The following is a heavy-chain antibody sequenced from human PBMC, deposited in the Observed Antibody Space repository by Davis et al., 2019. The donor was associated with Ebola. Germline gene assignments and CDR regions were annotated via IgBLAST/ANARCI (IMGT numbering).Heavy chain of an antibody. J-gene: IGHJ4*02. CDR1: GGSISSGGYY. CDR3: ARVRGWQMGRLDY. V-gene: IGHV4-39*07. Sequence: SETLSLTCTVSGGSISSGGYYWSWIRQPPGKGLEWIGEINHSGSTNYNPSLKSRVTISVDTSKNQFSLRLSSVTAADTAVYYCARVRGWQMGRLDYWGQGTLVTVSS. CDR2: INHSGST. D-gene: IGHD6-19*01.